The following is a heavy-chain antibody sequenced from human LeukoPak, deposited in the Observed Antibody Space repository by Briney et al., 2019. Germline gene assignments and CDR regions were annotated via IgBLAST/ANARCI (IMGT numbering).Heavy chain of an antibody. CDR1: GYTFTSYG. CDR3: ARGTVTKTPDY. CDR2: INPNSGGT. D-gene: IGHD4-17*01. J-gene: IGHJ4*02. V-gene: IGHV1-2*02. Sequence: GASVKVSCKASGYTFTSYGISWVRQAPGQGLEWMGWINPNSGGTNYAQKFQGRVTMTRDTSISTAYMELSRLRSDDTAVYYCARGTVTKTPDYWGQGTLVTVSS.